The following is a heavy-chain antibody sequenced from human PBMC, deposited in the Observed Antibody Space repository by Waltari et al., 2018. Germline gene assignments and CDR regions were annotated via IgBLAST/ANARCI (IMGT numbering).Heavy chain of an antibody. J-gene: IGHJ3*02. D-gene: IGHD3-22*01. Sequence: QLQLQESGPGLVKPSETLSLTCTVSGGSISSSSYYWGWIRQPPGKGVEWIGGSYYSGSTYYNPSLKSRVTISVDTANNQFALKLSSVTAADTAVYYCASRDYYDSSGYFTDAFDIWGQGTMVTVSS. CDR2: SYYSGST. CDR3: ASRDYYDSSGYFTDAFDI. V-gene: IGHV4-39*01. CDR1: GGSISSSSYY.